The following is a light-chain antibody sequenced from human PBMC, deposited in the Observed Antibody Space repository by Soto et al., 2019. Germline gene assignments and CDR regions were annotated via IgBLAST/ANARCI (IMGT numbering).Light chain of an antibody. J-gene: IGLJ1*01. Sequence: QSALTQPASVSGSPGQSITISCTGTSSDVGGYNYVSWYQQHPGKAPKLMIYEVSNRPSGVSNRFSGSKSGNTASLTISGLQGEDEADYYCNSYTSTYTGVFGTGTKLTVL. CDR2: EVS. CDR3: NSYTSTYTGV. V-gene: IGLV2-14*01. CDR1: SSDVGGYNY.